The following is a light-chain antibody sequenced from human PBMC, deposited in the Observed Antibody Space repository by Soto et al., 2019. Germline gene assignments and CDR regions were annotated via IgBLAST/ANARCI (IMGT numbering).Light chain of an antibody. CDR1: SSDVGGYDY. CDR2: EVS. J-gene: IGLJ2*01. CDR3: SSYTISSTSHVI. Sequence: QSALTQPASVSGSPGQSITIPCTGTSSDVGGYDYVSWYQQHPGKAPKLMIYEVSNRPSGVSNRFSGSKSGNTASLTISGLQAEDEADYYCSSYTISSTSHVIFGGGTKLTVL. V-gene: IGLV2-14*01.